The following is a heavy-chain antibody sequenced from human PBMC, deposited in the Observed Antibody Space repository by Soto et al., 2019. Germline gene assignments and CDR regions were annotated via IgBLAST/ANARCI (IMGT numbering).Heavy chain of an antibody. CDR1: GGSISSYY. Sequence: PSETLSLTCTVSGGSISSYYWSWIRQPPGKGLEWIGYIYYSGSTNYNPSLKSRVTISVDTSKNQFSLKLSSVTAADTAVYYCAREGDYGYYFDYWGQGTQVTVSS. V-gene: IGHV4-59*01. J-gene: IGHJ4*02. CDR2: IYYSGST. CDR3: AREGDYGYYFDY. D-gene: IGHD4-17*01.